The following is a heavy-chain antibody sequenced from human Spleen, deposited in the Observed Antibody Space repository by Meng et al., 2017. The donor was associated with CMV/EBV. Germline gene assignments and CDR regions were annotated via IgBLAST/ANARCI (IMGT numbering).Heavy chain of an antibody. V-gene: IGHV3-23*01. CDR3: AREPDTNWNEGMDV. D-gene: IGHD1-1*01. Sequence: GESLKISCAASGFTFSNHAMSWVRQAPGKGLEWVSAIGGGGGPTYYADSVKDRFTISRDNSKNTLFLQMNSLRAEDTAVYYCAREPDTNWNEGMDVWGQGTTVTVSS. CDR1: GFTFSNHA. CDR2: IGGGGGPT. J-gene: IGHJ6*02.